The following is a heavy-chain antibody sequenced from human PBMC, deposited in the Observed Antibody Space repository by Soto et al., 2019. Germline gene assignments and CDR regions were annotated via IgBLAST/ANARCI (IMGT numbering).Heavy chain of an antibody. D-gene: IGHD1-26*01. Sequence: ASVKVSRKASGYTFTSYGIRWVRQPPGQGLEWMGWISAYNGNTNYAQKLQGRVTMTTDTSTSTAYMELRSLRSDDTAMYYCARTVGATYAFDIWGQGTMVTVSS. CDR1: GYTFTSYG. CDR3: ARTVGATYAFDI. V-gene: IGHV1-18*01. J-gene: IGHJ3*02. CDR2: ISAYNGNT.